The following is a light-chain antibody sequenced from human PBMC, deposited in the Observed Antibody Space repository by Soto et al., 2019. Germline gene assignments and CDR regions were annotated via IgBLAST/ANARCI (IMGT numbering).Light chain of an antibody. Sequence: EIVLTQSPATLSLSPGERATLSCRASQSVGSYLAWYQQKPGQAPRLLIYDASNRATGIPARFSGSGSGTDFTLTISSLEPEDFAVYYCQQRSNWPPITFGQRTRLETK. J-gene: IGKJ5*01. CDR2: DAS. CDR1: QSVGSY. V-gene: IGKV3-11*01. CDR3: QQRSNWPPIT.